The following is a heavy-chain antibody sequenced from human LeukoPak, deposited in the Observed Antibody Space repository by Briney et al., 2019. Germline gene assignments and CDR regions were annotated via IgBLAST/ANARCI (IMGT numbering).Heavy chain of an antibody. CDR1: GFSLSMYW. CDR2: ISSSGSTI. CDR3: ARAESSSWYGAASCFDY. V-gene: IGHV3-48*04. Sequence: GGSLRLSCSVSGFSLSMYWMAWVRQAPGKGLEWVSYISSSGSTIYYADSVKGRFTISRDNAKNSLYLQMNSLRAEDTAVYYCARAESSSWYGAASCFDYWGQGTLVTVSS. J-gene: IGHJ4*02. D-gene: IGHD6-13*01.